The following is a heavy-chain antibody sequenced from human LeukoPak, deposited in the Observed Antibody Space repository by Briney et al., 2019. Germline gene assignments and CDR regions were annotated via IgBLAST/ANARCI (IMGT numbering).Heavy chain of an antibody. V-gene: IGHV4-59*01. J-gene: IGHJ6*03. CDR2: IYYSGST. Sequence: PSETLSLTCTVSGGSISSYYWSWIRQPPGKGLEWIGYIYYSGSTNYNPSLKSRVTISVDTSKNQFSLKLSSVTAADTAVYYCARDHCSSTSCYTDNYMDVWGKGTTVTVS. CDR3: ARDHCSSTSCYTDNYMDV. D-gene: IGHD2-2*02. CDR1: GGSISSYY.